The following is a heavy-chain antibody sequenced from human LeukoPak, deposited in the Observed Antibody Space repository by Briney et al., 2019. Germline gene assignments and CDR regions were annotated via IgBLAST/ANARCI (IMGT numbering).Heavy chain of an antibody. CDR2: VSDSGGST. CDR3: AKVISKGYGSGSYYSPLFYFDY. D-gene: IGHD3-10*01. J-gene: IGHJ4*02. CDR1: GFTFSSYA. V-gene: IGHV3-23*01. Sequence: GGSLRLSCAASGFTFSSYAMSWVRQAPGKGLEWVSGVSDSGGSTYYADSVKGRFTISRDNSKNTLYLQMNSLRAEDTAVYYCAKVISKGYGSGSYYSPLFYFDYWGQGTLVTVSS.